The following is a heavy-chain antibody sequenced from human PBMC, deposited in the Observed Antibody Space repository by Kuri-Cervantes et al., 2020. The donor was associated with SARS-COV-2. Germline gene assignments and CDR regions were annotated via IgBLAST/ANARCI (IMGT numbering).Heavy chain of an antibody. CDR1: GGSISSSSYY. D-gene: IGHD2-2*01. CDR2: IYYSGST. J-gene: IGHJ4*02. Sequence: GSLRLSCTVSGGSISSSSYYWGWIRQPPGKGLEWIGSIYYSGSTYYNPSLKSRVTISVDTSKNQFSLKLISVTAADTAVYYCASYVVVPAAPLDYWGQGTLVTVSS. V-gene: IGHV4-39*01. CDR3: ASYVVVPAAPLDY.